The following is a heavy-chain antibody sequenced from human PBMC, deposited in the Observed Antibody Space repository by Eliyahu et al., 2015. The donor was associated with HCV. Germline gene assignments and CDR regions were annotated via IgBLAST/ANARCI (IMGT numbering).Heavy chain of an antibody. CDR2: ISSTSSSI. J-gene: IGHJ1*01. CDR1: GFTFKDTY. V-gene: IGHV3-11*01. CDR3: VTVEIATPEYFHH. D-gene: IGHD2-21*01. Sequence: QVQLVESGGGLVKPGGSLRLSCAASGFTFKDTYMRWIRQAPGKGLEWISFISSTSSSIFYADSVKGRFTISRDNAKKSLYLQMNNLRAEDTAVYYCVTVEIATPEYFHHWGQGTLVTVSS.